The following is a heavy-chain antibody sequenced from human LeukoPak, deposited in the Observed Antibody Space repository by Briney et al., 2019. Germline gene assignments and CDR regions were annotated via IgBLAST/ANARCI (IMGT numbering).Heavy chain of an antibody. Sequence: PSETLSLTCAVYGGSFSGFYWSWIRQPPGKGLEWIGDINHSGSTNYNPSLKSRVTMSVDTSKNQFSLNLSSVTAADTAVYYCASFDIAAAGIADWGQGTLVTVSS. D-gene: IGHD6-13*01. CDR2: INHSGST. CDR3: ASFDIAAAGIAD. V-gene: IGHV4-34*01. J-gene: IGHJ4*02. CDR1: GGSFSGFY.